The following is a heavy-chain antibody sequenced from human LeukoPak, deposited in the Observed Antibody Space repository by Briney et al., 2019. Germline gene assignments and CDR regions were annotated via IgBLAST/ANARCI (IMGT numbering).Heavy chain of an antibody. J-gene: IGHJ4*02. Sequence: SETLSLTCTVSGGSISSGDYYWSWIRQPPGKGLEWIGYIYYSGSTYYNPSLKSRVTISVDTSKNQFSLKLSSVTAADTAVYYCARGRPLWAFDYWGQGTLVTVSS. V-gene: IGHV4-30-4*01. CDR3: ARGRPLWAFDY. CDR2: IYYSGST. D-gene: IGHD6-6*01. CDR1: GGSISSGDYY.